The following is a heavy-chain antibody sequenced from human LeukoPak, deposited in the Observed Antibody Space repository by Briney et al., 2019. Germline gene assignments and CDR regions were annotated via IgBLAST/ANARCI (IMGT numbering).Heavy chain of an antibody. CDR2: ISSSSSTI. CDR3: AREASGKMDF. Sequence: GGSLRLSCSVSGFTLSSYSMNWVRQAPGKGLAWVSYISSSSSTIYYADSVKGRFPISRDSAKNSLYLHMNSLRAQATAVYYCAREASGKMDFWGKGTTVTVSS. V-gene: IGHV3-48*04. J-gene: IGHJ6*04. CDR1: GFTLSSYS.